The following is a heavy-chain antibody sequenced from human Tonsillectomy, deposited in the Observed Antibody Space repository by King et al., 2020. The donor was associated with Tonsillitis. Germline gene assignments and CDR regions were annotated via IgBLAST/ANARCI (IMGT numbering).Heavy chain of an antibody. CDR2: IYSGGTT. CDR3: ARTHYDILTGYYGGYYYYMDV. D-gene: IGHD3-9*01. V-gene: IGHV3-53*04. CDR1: GFTVSNNY. Sequence: VQLVESGGGLVQPGGSLRLSCAAYGFTVSNNYMTWVRQAPGKGLEWVSVIYSGGTTYYADSVEGRFTISRHNSKNTLYLQMDSLSADDTAVYYCARTHYDILTGYYGGYYYYMDVWGKGTTVTVSS. J-gene: IGHJ6*03.